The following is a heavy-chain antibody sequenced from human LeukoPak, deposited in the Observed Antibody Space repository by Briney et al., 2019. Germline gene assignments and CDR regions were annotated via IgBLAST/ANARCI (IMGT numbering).Heavy chain of an antibody. D-gene: IGHD4-17*01. J-gene: IGHJ4*02. V-gene: IGHV3-23*01. Sequence: PGGSLRLSCAASGFTFSSYAMSWVRQAPGKGLEWVSAISGSGGSTYYADSVKGRFTISRDNSKNTLYLQMNSLRVEDTAVYYCARHYGDYRRHPFDYWGLGTLVTVS. CDR1: GFTFSSYA. CDR3: ARHYGDYRRHPFDY. CDR2: ISGSGGST.